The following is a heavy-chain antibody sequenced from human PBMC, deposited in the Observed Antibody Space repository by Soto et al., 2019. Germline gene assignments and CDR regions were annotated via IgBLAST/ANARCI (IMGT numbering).Heavy chain of an antibody. Sequence: QVQLVQSGAEVKKPGSSVKVSCQASGGTFSSYAITWVRQAPGQGLEWMGGIIPTFGTVNYAQKFQGRVMITADDSTSTAYMELSSLTSKDTAVYYCARSMARGLSQYNWSDPWGQGTLVTVSS. CDR2: IIPTFGTV. CDR1: GGTFSSYA. CDR3: ARSMARGLSQYNWSDP. J-gene: IGHJ5*02. V-gene: IGHV1-69*01. D-gene: IGHD3-10*01.